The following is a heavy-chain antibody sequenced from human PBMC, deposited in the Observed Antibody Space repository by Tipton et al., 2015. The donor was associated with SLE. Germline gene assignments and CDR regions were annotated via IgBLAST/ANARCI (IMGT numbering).Heavy chain of an antibody. Sequence: CYNPSLRSRVTISVDTSKNQFSLKLSSVTAADTALYYCARDVEDLCLLDYWGQGTLVTVSS. CDR3: ARDVEDLCLLDY. V-gene: IGHV4-30-2*04. D-gene: IGHD2-15*01. J-gene: IGHJ4*02.